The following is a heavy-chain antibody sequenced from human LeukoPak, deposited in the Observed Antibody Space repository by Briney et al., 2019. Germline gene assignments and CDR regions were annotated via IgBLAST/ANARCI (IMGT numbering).Heavy chain of an antibody. J-gene: IGHJ4*02. CDR3: TKLQWESTPFDY. V-gene: IGHV1-18*01. CDR1: GYTFTSYG. Sequence: GASVKVSCEASGYTFTSYGISWVRQAPGQGLEWMGWISVYNGNTNYAQKLQGRVTMTTDTSTSTAYMELSSLRAEDTAVYYCTKLQWESTPFDYWGQGTLVTVSS. CDR2: ISVYNGNT. D-gene: IGHD1-26*01.